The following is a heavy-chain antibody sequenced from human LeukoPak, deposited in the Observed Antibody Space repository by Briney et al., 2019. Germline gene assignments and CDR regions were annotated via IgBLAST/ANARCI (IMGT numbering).Heavy chain of an antibody. J-gene: IGHJ1*01. D-gene: IGHD6-19*01. Sequence: GESLKISCQGSGYSFTNYWISWVRHLPGKGLEWMGRIDPSDSYTNYSPFFQGHVTISAGKSISTAYLQWSSLKASDTAMYYCAGAGIAVAGNAEYFQHWGQGTLVTVSS. CDR1: GYSFTNYW. CDR2: IDPSDSYT. CDR3: AGAGIAVAGNAEYFQH. V-gene: IGHV5-10-1*01.